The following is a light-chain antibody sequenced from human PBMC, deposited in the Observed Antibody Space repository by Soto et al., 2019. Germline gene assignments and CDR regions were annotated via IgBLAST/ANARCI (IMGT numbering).Light chain of an antibody. J-gene: IGKJ2*01. CDR3: QQYGSSSYT. V-gene: IGKV3-20*01. Sequence: EIVLTQSPGTLSLSPGERATLSCRASQTVSSSDLTWYQQKPGQAPSLLIYGASSRATGIPDRFSGSGSGTDFTLTISRVEPEDFAVYYCQQYGSSSYTFGQGTKLEIK. CDR1: QTVSSSD. CDR2: GAS.